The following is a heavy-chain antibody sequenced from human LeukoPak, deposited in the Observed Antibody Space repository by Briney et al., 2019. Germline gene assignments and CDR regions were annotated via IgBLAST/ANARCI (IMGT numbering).Heavy chain of an antibody. CDR3: ARSGYPGAFDY. D-gene: IGHD3-22*01. J-gene: IGHJ4*02. CDR1: GFTFSSYW. CDR2: ITSDGSST. Sequence: GSLKLSCAASGFTFSSYWMHWVRQAPGKGLVWVSRITSDGSSTSYADSVKGRFTISRDNAKNTLYLQMNSLRAEDTAVYYCARSGYPGAFDYWGQGTLVTVSS. V-gene: IGHV3-74*01.